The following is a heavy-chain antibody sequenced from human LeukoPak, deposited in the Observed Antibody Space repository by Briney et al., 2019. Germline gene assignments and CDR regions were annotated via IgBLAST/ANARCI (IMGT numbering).Heavy chain of an antibody. Sequence: WGSLRLSCAASGFTFSSYSMNWGRQAPGKGLGWVSSISSSSSYIYYSDSVKVRLAIYRDTDKNSLYLQMNSLRAEDPAVYYCASAGTAMDHYYYYYMDVWGKGNTVTVSS. V-gene: IGHV3-21*01. J-gene: IGHJ6*03. CDR3: ASAGTAMDHYYYYYMDV. CDR2: ISSSSSYI. D-gene: IGHD5-18*01. CDR1: GFTFSSYS.